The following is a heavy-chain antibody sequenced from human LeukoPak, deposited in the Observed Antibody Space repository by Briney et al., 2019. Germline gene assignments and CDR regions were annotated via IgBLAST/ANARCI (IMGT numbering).Heavy chain of an antibody. V-gene: IGHV3-48*01. D-gene: IGHD2-2*01. CDR2: ISSSSSTI. Sequence: GGSLRLSCAASGFTFSSYGMNWVRQAPGKGLEWVSYISSSSSTIYYADSVKGRFTISRDNAKNSLYLQMNSLRAEDTAVYYCARDSNGYCGTSCYHWFDPWGQGTLVTVSS. CDR3: ARDSNGYCGTSCYHWFDP. J-gene: IGHJ5*02. CDR1: GFTFSSYG.